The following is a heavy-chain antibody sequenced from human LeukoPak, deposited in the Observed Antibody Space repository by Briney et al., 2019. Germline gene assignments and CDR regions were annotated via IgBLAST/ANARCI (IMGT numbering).Heavy chain of an antibody. J-gene: IGHJ5*02. V-gene: IGHV3-23*01. Sequence: PGGSLRLSCAASGFSFSYYGMSWVRQAPGKGLEWVSAISGRGGSGRSTYYADSVKGRFTISRDNAKNSLYLQMNSLRAEDTAVYYCASNYYDSRRSWGQGTLVTVSS. CDR3: ASNYYDSRRS. D-gene: IGHD3-22*01. CDR2: ISGRGGSGRST. CDR1: GFSFSYYG.